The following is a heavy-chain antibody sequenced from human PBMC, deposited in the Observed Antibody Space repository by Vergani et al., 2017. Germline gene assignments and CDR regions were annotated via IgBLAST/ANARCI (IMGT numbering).Heavy chain of an antibody. CDR2: IIPIFGIA. CDR1: GGTFSSYA. Sequence: QVQLVQSGAEVKKPGSSVKVSCKASGGTFSSYAISWVRQAPGQGLEWMGGIIPIFGIANYAQKFQGRVTITADKSTSTAYMELSRLRSEDTAVYYCARNRIAADDGYNWFDPWGQGTLVTVSS. CDR3: ARNRIAADDGYNWFDP. V-gene: IGHV1-69*17. D-gene: IGHD6-13*01. J-gene: IGHJ5*02.